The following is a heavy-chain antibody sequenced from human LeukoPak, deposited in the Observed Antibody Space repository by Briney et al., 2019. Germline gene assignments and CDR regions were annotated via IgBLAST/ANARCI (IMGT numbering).Heavy chain of an antibody. CDR1: GFTFSRYA. V-gene: IGHV3-30-3*01. CDR3: ARETGGSSSWYFDY. J-gene: IGHJ4*02. Sequence: GGSLRLSCAASGFTFSRYAMHWVRQAPGKGLEWVAVISYDGSNKYYADSVKGRFTISRDNCNNTLYLQMNSLRAEDTAAYYCARETGGSSSWYFDYWGQGTLVTVSS. D-gene: IGHD6-13*01. CDR2: ISYDGSNK.